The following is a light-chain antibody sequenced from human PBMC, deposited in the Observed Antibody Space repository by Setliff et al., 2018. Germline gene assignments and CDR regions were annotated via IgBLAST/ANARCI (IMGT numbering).Light chain of an antibody. Sequence: ELTQPPSVPVAPGKTARITCGGNNIGGKSVNWYQQKPGQAPVLVIYYDSDRPSGIPERFFGSNSGNTATLTISRVEAGDESDYYCQVWDSGSEHYVFGTGTKGTV. J-gene: IGLJ1*01. CDR3: QVWDSGSEHYV. CDR1: NIGGKS. CDR2: YDS. V-gene: IGLV3-21*04.